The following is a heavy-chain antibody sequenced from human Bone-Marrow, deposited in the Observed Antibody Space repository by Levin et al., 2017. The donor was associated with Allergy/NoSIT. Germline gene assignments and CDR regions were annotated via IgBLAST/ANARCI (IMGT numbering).Heavy chain of an antibody. CDR1: GGSINGFY. D-gene: IGHD2-21*02. CDR2: MFYSGHT. J-gene: IGHJ3*01. CDR3: ARRHNGLKREDCRGDDCYPLGDAFDV. V-gene: IGHV4-59*08. Sequence: NASETLSLTCTVSGGSINGFYWGWVRQAPVKGLEWIVHMFYSGHTTYNPSLKSRVSMSVDTSKNQFSLKLTSLTAADTAVYYCARRHNGLKREDCRGDDCYPLGDAFDVWGQGTMVTVSS.